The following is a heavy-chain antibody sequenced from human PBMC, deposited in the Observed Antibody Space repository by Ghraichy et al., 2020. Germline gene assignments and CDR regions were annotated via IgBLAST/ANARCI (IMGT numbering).Heavy chain of an antibody. V-gene: IGHV3-23*01. CDR3: AKLFPRIVVVPAAGMDV. D-gene: IGHD2-2*01. J-gene: IGHJ6*02. CDR2: ISGSGGST. Sequence: GGSLRLSCAASGFTFSSYAMSWVRQAPGKGLEWVSGISGSGGSTYYADSVKGRFTISRDNSKNTLYLQMNSLRAEDTAVYYCAKLFPRIVVVPAAGMDVWGQGTTVTVSS. CDR1: GFTFSSYA.